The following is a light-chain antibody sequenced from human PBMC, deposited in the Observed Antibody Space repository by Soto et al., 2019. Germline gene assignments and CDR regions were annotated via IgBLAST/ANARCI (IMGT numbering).Light chain of an antibody. V-gene: IGKV3-11*01. Sequence: EIVLTQSPATLSVSPGERATLSCRASQSVSSNLAWYQQNPGQAPRLLIYDASNRATGIPARFSGGGSGTDFTLTISSLEPEDFAVYYCQQRSNWPITFGQGTRLEI. CDR3: QQRSNWPIT. J-gene: IGKJ5*01. CDR1: QSVSSN. CDR2: DAS.